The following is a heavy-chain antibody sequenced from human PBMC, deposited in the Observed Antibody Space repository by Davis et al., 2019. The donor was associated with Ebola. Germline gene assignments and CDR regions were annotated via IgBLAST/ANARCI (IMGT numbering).Heavy chain of an antibody. J-gene: IGHJ1*01. CDR3: ARVGNAVLFQH. D-gene: IGHD1-1*01. Sequence: GESLKISCAASGFSFSYYAMNWVRQAPGKGLDWVSFISSSSSYIYYADSVKGRFTISRDNAKNSLYLQMNSLRAEDTAVYYCARVGNAVLFQHWGQGTLVTVSS. CDR2: ISSSSSYI. CDR1: GFSFSYYA. V-gene: IGHV3-21*01.